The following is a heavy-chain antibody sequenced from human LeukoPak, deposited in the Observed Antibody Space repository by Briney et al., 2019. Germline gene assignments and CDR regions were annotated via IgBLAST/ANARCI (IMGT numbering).Heavy chain of an antibody. CDR3: AKGPPYYYGSGSYYPDY. V-gene: IGHV3-30*18. CDR2: ISYDGSNK. Sequence: PGRSLRLSCGVSGFTFSSYGVHWVRQAPGKGLEWVAVISYDGSNKYYADSVKGRFTISRDNSKNTLFLQMDSLRAEDTAVYYCAKGPPYYYGSGSYYPDYWGQGTLVTVSS. J-gene: IGHJ4*02. CDR1: GFTFSSYG. D-gene: IGHD3-10*01.